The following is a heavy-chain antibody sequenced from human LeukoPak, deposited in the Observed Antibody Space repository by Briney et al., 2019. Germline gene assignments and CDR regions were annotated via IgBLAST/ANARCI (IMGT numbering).Heavy chain of an antibody. D-gene: IGHD3-16*02. V-gene: IGHV3-21*01. CDR1: GFTFSASS. CDR2: ISSTSSYI. J-gene: IGHJ4*02. Sequence: GGSLRLSCAASGFTFSASSMNWVRQAPGKGLEWVSSISSTSSYIYYADSVKGRFTISRDNAKNSLYLQMNSLRAEDTAIYYCARAKPLPLMAHYFDYWGQGTLLTVSS. CDR3: ARAKPLPLMAHYFDY.